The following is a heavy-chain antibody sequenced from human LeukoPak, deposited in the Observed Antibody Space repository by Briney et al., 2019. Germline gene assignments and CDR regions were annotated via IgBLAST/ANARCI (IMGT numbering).Heavy chain of an antibody. D-gene: IGHD6-13*01. CDR2: INHSAST. V-gene: IGHV4-34*01. CDR3: ARAGGRMYSSSWYRGYWFDP. Sequence: SETLSLTCAVYGGSFSGYYWSWIRQPPGKGLEWIGEINHSASTNYNPSLKSRVTISVDTSKNRFSLKLSSVTAADTAVYYCARAGGRMYSSSWYRGYWFDPWGQGTLVTVSS. J-gene: IGHJ5*02. CDR1: GGSFSGYY.